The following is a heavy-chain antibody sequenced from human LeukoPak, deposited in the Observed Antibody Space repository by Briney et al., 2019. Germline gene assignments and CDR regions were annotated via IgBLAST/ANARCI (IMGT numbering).Heavy chain of an antibody. V-gene: IGHV1-2*02. CDR3: ARDLYDYVWGSYRAAP. J-gene: IGHJ5*02. CDR2: INPNSGGT. CDR1: GYTFTGYY. Sequence: RASVKVSCKASGYTFTGYYMHWVRQAPGQGLEWMGWINPNSGGTNYAQKFQGRVTMTRDTSISTAYMELSRLRSDDTAVYYCARDLYDYVWGSYRAAPWGQGTLVTVSS. D-gene: IGHD3-16*02.